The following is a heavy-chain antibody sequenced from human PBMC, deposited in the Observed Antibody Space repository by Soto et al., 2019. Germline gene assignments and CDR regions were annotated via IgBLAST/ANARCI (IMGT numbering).Heavy chain of an antibody. CDR1: GGSISSGGYS. V-gene: IGHV4-30-2*01. Sequence: QLQLQESGSGLVKPSQTLSLTCAVSGGSISSGGYSWSWIRQPPGKGLEWIGYIYHSGSTYYNPTLKSRGIISVDRSKNQFSLKLSSVTAADTAVYYCARGVGSSRSFDYWGQGTLVTVSS. D-gene: IGHD1-26*01. J-gene: IGHJ4*02. CDR3: ARGVGSSRSFDY. CDR2: IYHSGST.